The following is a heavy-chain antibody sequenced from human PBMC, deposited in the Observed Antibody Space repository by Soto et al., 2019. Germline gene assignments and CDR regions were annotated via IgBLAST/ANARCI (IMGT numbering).Heavy chain of an antibody. V-gene: IGHV1-69*04. D-gene: IGHD3-10*01. CDR1: GGTFSSYT. CDR3: ARDRYGSGPLFVI. Sequence: SVKVSCKASGGTFSSYTISWVRQAPGQGLEWMGRIIPTLGIANYAQKFQGRVTITSDKSTSTAYMELSSLRSEDTAVYYCARDRYGSGPLFVIWGQGTMVTV. CDR2: IIPTLGIA. J-gene: IGHJ3*02.